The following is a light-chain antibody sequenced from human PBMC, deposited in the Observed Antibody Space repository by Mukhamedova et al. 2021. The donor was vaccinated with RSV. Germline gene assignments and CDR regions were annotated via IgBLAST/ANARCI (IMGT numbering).Light chain of an antibody. CDR3: QNYHSAPWT. CDR2: AAS. Sequence: WYQRRVHGKAPNLLIYAASTLLSGVPSRLSGSGSGTDFTLTITNLQPDDVATYYCQNYHSAPWTFGQGTKVEMK. V-gene: IGKV1-27*01. J-gene: IGKJ1*01.